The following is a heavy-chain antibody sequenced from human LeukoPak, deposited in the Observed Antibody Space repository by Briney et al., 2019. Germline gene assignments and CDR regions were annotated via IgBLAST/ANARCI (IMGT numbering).Heavy chain of an antibody. CDR3: ARAKKGWLRLSYWYFDL. CDR2: MNPNSGNT. D-gene: IGHD5-12*01. Sequence: ASVKVSCKASGYTFTSYDINWVRQATGQGLEWMGWMNPNSGNTGYAQKFQGRVTMTRNTSISTDYMELSSLRSEDTAVYYCARAKKGWLRLSYWYFDLWGRGTLVTVSS. CDR1: GYTFTSYD. J-gene: IGHJ2*01. V-gene: IGHV1-8*01.